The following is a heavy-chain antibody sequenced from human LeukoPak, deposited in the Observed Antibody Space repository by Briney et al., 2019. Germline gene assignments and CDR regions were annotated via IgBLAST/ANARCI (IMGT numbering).Heavy chain of an antibody. CDR1: GFTFDDYA. CDR3: AKDMSIAVASGEFDH. D-gene: IGHD6-19*01. J-gene: IGHJ4*02. CDR2: VSWDSGNI. Sequence: GGSLRLSCAASGFTFDDYAMHWVRQAPGKGLEWVSGVSWDSGNIGYADSVKGRFTISRDNAKNSLYLQMNSLRSEDTALYYCAKDMSIAVASGEFDHWGQGTLVTVSS. V-gene: IGHV3-9*01.